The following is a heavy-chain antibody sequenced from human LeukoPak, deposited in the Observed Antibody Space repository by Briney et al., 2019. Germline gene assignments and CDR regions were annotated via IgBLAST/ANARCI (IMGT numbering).Heavy chain of an antibody. J-gene: IGHJ3*02. CDR1: EFTFTTYG. CDR3: ARDSRVGATTGVDAFDI. Sequence: PGGSLRLSCAASEFTFTTYGMHWVRQAPGKGLEWVAFMYYDGSNIYYADSVKGRFTISRDNSKNTLYLQMNSLRAEDTAVYYCARDSRVGATTGVDAFDIWGQGTMVTVSS. CDR2: MYYDGSNI. D-gene: IGHD1-26*01. V-gene: IGHV3-33*01.